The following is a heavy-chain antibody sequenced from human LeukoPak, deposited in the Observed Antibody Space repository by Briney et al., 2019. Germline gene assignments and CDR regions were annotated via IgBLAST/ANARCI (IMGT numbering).Heavy chain of an antibody. V-gene: IGHV3-7*01. J-gene: IGHJ5*02. CDR1: GFTFSNAW. CDR2: LRPDGRDK. CDR3: ARDAYDDASES. D-gene: IGHD3-3*01. Sequence: PGGSLRLSCAASGFTFSNAWMTWVRQAPGKGLEWVANLRPDGRDKYYADSVKGRFTISRDNAKNSLYLQMNGLRADDTAIYYCARDAYDDASESWGQGTLVTVSS.